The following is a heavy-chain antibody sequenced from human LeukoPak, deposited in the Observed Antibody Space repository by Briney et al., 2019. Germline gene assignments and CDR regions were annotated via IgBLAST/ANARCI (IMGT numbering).Heavy chain of an antibody. CDR3: ARGGRIAVAGTYFSWFDP. Sequence: PSETLSLTCTVSGGSISSYYWSWIRQPPGKGLEWIGYIYYSGSTNYNPSLKSRVTISVDTSKNQFSLKLSSVTAADTAVYYCARGGRIAVAGTYFSWFDPWGQGTQVTVSS. CDR2: IYYSGST. V-gene: IGHV4-59*01. J-gene: IGHJ5*02. CDR1: GGSISSYY. D-gene: IGHD6-19*01.